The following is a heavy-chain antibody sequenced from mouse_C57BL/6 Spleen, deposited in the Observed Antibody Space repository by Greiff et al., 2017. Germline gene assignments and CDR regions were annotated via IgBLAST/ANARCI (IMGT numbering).Heavy chain of an antibody. Sequence: VQLKESGPELVKPGASVKISCKASGYAFSSSWMNWVKQRPGKGLEWIGRIYPGDGDTNYNGKFKGKATLTADKSSSTAYMQLSSLTSEDSAVYFCARGENPRYFDYWGQGTTLTVSS. CDR3: ARGENPRYFDY. CDR1: GYAFSSSW. CDR2: IYPGDGDT. J-gene: IGHJ2*01. V-gene: IGHV1-82*01.